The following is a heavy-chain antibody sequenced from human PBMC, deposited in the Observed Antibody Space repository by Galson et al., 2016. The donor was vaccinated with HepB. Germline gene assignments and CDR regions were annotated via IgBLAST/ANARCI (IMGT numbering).Heavy chain of an antibody. CDR3: ATSDRLAPIYYYYYAMDV. CDR2: IQGSDRNI. J-gene: IGHJ6*02. V-gene: IGHV3-21*01. D-gene: IGHD3-16*01. Sequence: SLRLSCAASGLSFSTSNMHWVRQAPGLGLEWVAVIQGSDRNIYYADSGRGRFTVSRDSANNLLSLQMNSLRADDTAVYYCATSDRLAPIYYYYYAMDVWGQGTTVTVSS. CDR1: GLSFSTSN.